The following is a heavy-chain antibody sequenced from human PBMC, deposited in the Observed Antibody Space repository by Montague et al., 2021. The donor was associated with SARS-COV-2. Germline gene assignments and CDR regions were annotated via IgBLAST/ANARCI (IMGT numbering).Heavy chain of an antibody. D-gene: IGHD3-22*01. CDR3: ARRRLDFYDSRHWFDP. CDR1: GGSMYIYGSHYY. Sequence: SETLSLTCTVSGGSMYIYGSHYYWDWIRQPPGKGLEWIGTIFYTGSTIYNSSLKSRVTISIDTSKNQYSLELNSVTAADTAVYYCARRRLDFYDSRHWFDPWGQGTLVTVSS. CDR2: IFYTGST. J-gene: IGHJ5*02. V-gene: IGHV4-39*01.